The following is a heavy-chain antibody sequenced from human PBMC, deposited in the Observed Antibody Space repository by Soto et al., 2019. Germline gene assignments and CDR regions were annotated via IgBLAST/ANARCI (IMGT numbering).Heavy chain of an antibody. CDR3: ARDRPPIYDSSGYYFDY. D-gene: IGHD3-22*01. CDR2: IKQDGSEK. V-gene: IGHV3-7*03. J-gene: IGHJ4*02. CDR1: GFTFSSYW. Sequence: GGSLRLSCAASGFTFSSYWMSWVRQAPGKGLEWVANIKQDGSEKYYVDSVKGRFTISRDNAKNSLYLQMNSLRAEDTAVYYCARDRPPIYDSSGYYFDYWGQGTLVTVSS.